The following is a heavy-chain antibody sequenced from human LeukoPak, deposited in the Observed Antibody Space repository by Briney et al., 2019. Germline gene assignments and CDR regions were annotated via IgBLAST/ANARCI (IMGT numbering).Heavy chain of an antibody. J-gene: IGHJ4*02. Sequence: GSLRLSCAASGFTFSSYSMNWVRQAPGKGLEWVSSISSSSSYIYYADSVKGRFTISRDNAKNSLYLQMNSLRAEDTAVYYCARDLQGPYCSGGSCYSKPFDYWGQGTLVTVSS. CDR1: GFTFSSYS. D-gene: IGHD2-15*01. V-gene: IGHV3-21*01. CDR2: ISSSSSYI. CDR3: ARDLQGPYCSGGSCYSKPFDY.